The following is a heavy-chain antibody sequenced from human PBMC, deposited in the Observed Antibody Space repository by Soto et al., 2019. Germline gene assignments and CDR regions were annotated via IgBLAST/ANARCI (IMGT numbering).Heavy chain of an antibody. CDR3: ARWHQVVTAKYYYYSGMDV. CDR2: TRNKANSYTT. CDR1: GFTFSDHY. Sequence: EVQLVESGGGLVQPGGSLRLSCAASGFTFSDHYMDWVRQAPGKGLEWVGRTRNKANSYTTDYAASVKGRFTIPRDDSKTSLDLQRNSLTTEDTAVYYRARWHQVVTAKYYYYSGMDVWGQGATVTVSS. J-gene: IGHJ6*02. D-gene: IGHD2-21*02. V-gene: IGHV3-72*01.